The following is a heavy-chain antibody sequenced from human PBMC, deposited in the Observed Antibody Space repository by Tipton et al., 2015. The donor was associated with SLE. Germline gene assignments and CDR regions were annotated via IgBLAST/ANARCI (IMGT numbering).Heavy chain of an antibody. V-gene: IGHV3-21*01. CDR2: ITSSSTYI. J-gene: IGHJ4*02. CDR3: ARVSGDGGYYFDY. CDR1: GFTFSTYS. D-gene: IGHD7-27*01. Sequence: GSLRLSCAASGFTFSTYSMNWVRQAPGKGLEWVSSITSSSTYIYYADSVKGRFTISRDNAKNSLYLQMNSLRAEDTAVYYCARVSGDGGYYFDYWGQGTLVTVSS.